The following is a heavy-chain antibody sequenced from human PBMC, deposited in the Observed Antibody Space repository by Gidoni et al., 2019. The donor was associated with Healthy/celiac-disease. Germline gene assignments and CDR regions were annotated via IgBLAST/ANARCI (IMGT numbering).Heavy chain of an antibody. D-gene: IGHD3-16*01. Sequence: QVQLQQWGAGLLKPSETLSLTCAVYGGSFSGYYWSWIRQPPGKGLEWIGEINHSGSTNYNPSLKSRVTISVDTSKNQFSLKLSSVTAADTAVYYCARLVGLCWFDPWGQGTLVTVSS. V-gene: IGHV4-34*01. J-gene: IGHJ5*02. CDR2: INHSGST. CDR3: ARLVGLCWFDP. CDR1: GGSFSGYY.